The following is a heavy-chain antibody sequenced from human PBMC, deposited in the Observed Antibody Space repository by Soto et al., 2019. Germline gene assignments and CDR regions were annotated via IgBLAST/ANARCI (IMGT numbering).Heavy chain of an antibody. CDR1: GYTFTGYY. V-gene: IGHV1-2*04. J-gene: IGHJ3*02. CDR3: ARVNDQSIAAAGTLGAFDI. Sequence: ASVKVSCKASGYTFTGYYMHWVRQAPGQGLEWMGWINPNSGGTNYAQKFQGWVTMTRDTSISTAYMELSRLRSDDTAVYYCARVNDQSIAAAGTLGAFDIWGQGTMVTVPS. D-gene: IGHD6-13*01. CDR2: INPNSGGT.